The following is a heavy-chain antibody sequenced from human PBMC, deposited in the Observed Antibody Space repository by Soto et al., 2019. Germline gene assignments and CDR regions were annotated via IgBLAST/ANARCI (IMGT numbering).Heavy chain of an antibody. D-gene: IGHD4-17*01. V-gene: IGHV4-59*08. Sequence: SETLSLTCTVSGGSISSYYWSWIRQPPGKGLEWIGYIYYTGSTNYNPSLKSRVTISVDTSKNQFSLKLSSVTAADTAVYYCARRPYYGDYYMDVWGKGTTVTVSS. J-gene: IGHJ6*03. CDR1: GGSISSYY. CDR2: IYYTGST. CDR3: ARRPYYGDYYMDV.